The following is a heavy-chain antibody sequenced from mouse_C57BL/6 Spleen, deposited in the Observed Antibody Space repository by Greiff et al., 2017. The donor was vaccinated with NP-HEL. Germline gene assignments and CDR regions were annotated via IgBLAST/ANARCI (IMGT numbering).Heavy chain of an antibody. D-gene: IGHD1-1*01. CDR3: ARGRITTVATY. V-gene: IGHV5-12*01. J-gene: IGHJ3*01. Sequence: DVKLVESGGGLVQPGGSLKLSCAASGFTFSDYYMYWVRQTPEKRLEWVAYLSNGGGSTYYPDTVKGRFTISRDNAKNTLYLQMSRLKSEDTAMYYCARGRITTVATYWGQGTLVTVSA. CDR1: GFTFSDYY. CDR2: LSNGGGST.